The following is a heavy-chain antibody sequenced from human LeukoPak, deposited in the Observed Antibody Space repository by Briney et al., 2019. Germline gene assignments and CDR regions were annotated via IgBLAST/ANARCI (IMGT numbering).Heavy chain of an antibody. V-gene: IGHV3-23*01. D-gene: IGHD6-13*01. CDR2: ISGSGGSP. J-gene: IGHJ6*03. CDR1: GFTFSYYA. Sequence: GGSLRLSCAASGFTFSYYAMNWVRQAPGKGLEWVSAISGSGGSPYYADSVKGRFTISRDNSKNTLYLQMNSLRAEDTAVYYCAKDRDSSQFYYYMDVWGKGTTVTVSS. CDR3: AKDRDSSQFYYYMDV.